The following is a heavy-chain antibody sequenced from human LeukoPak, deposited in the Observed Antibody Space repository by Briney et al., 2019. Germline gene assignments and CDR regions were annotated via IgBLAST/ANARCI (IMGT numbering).Heavy chain of an antibody. CDR2: ISWNSGSI. Sequence: PGGSLRLSCAASGFTFDDYAMHWVRQAPGKGLEWVSGISWNSGSIGYADSVKGRFTISRDNARNSLYLQMNSLRAEDTALYYCAKDSLYGDYGWYDYWGQGTLVTVSS. CDR1: GFTFDDYA. J-gene: IGHJ4*02. D-gene: IGHD4-17*01. V-gene: IGHV3-9*01. CDR3: AKDSLYGDYGWYDY.